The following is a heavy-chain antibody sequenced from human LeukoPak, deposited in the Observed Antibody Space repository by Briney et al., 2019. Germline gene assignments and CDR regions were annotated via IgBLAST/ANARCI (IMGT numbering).Heavy chain of an antibody. D-gene: IGHD6-19*01. CDR2: ISSSGSTM. CDR3: ARLRVAGTDYDY. CDR1: GFTFSTSE. Sequence: GGSLRLSCAASGFTFSTSEMNWVRQAPRKGLEWVSYISSSGSTMYYADSVKGRFTISRDNAKNSLYLQMNSLRAEDTAVYSCARLRVAGTDYDYWGQGTLVTVSS. J-gene: IGHJ4*02. V-gene: IGHV3-48*03.